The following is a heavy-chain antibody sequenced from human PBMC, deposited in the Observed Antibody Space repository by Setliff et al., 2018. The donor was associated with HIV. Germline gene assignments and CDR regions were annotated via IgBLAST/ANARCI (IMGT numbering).Heavy chain of an antibody. V-gene: IGHV3-21*01. J-gene: IGHJ3*02. D-gene: IGHD3-22*01. Sequence: GGSLRLSCAASGFTFSSYSMNWVRQAPGKGLEWVSSISPSSSYIHYADSVKGRFTTSRDNAKNSLYLQVNSLRAEDTAVYYCARQGPSRGSGYYPPDDAFDIWGQGTMVTVSS. CDR2: ISPSSSYI. CDR1: GFTFSSYS. CDR3: ARQGPSRGSGYYPPDDAFDI.